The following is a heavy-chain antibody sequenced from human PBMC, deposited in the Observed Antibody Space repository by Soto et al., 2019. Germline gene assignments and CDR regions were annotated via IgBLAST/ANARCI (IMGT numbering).Heavy chain of an antibody. CDR2: IYYSGST. J-gene: IGHJ3*01. Sequence: QVQLQESGPGLVKPSQTLSLICTVSGGSISSGGYHWSWIRQHPGKGLEGMGYIYYSGSTYYNPSLKSRITISVATSKNQFSLKVSSVTAADTAVYYCARESRVVAAAHDTFDVWGRGTMVTVSS. CDR3: ARESRVVAAAHDTFDV. D-gene: IGHD2-15*01. V-gene: IGHV4-31*03. CDR1: GGSISSGGYH.